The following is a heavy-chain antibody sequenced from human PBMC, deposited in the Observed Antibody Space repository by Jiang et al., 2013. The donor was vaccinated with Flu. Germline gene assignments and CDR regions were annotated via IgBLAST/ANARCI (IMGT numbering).Heavy chain of an antibody. Sequence: GLVKPSETLSLMCTVSGGSISSSSYYWGWIRQPPGKGLEWIGSIYYSGSTYYKPSLKSRVTISVDTSKNQFSLKLSSVTAADTAVYYCARQLLRGFGAGPRGWFDPWGQGTLVTVSS. CDR3: ARQLLRGFGAGPRGWFDP. CDR2: IYYSGST. D-gene: IGHD3-10*01. V-gene: IGHV4-39*01. J-gene: IGHJ5*02. CDR1: GGSISSSSYY.